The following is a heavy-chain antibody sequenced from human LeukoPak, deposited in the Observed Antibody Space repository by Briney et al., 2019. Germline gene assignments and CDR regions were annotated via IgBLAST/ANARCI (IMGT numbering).Heavy chain of an antibody. CDR2: INPNSGGT. V-gene: IGHV1-2*02. CDR1: GYTFTSYG. J-gene: IGHJ4*02. CDR3: ARGEALRYFDWLSRFDY. Sequence: ASVKVSCKASGYTFTSYGISWVRQAPGQGLEWMGWINPNSGGTNYAQKFQGRVTMTRDTSISTAYMELSRLRSDDTAVYYCARGEALRYFDWLSRFDYWGQGTLVTVSS. D-gene: IGHD3-9*01.